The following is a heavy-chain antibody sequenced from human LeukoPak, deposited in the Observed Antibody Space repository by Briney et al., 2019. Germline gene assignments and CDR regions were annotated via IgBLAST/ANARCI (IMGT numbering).Heavy chain of an antibody. J-gene: IGHJ4*02. CDR1: GGSISSYY. V-gene: IGHV4-59*01. Sequence: SETLSLTCTVSGGSISSYYWSWIRQPPGKGLEWIGYIYYSGSTNYNPSLKSRVTISVDTSKNQFSLKLSSLTAADTAVYYCARGYSSYYFDYWGQGTLVTVSS. CDR3: ARGYSSYYFDY. CDR2: IYYSGST. D-gene: IGHD5-18*01.